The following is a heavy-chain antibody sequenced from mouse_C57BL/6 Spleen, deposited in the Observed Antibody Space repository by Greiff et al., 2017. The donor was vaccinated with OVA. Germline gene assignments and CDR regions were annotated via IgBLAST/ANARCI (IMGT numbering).Heavy chain of an antibody. CDR1: GYTFTDYE. CDR3: TRSGLRAFAY. V-gene: IGHV1-15*01. J-gene: IGHJ3*01. Sequence: VQLQESGAELVRPGASVTLSCKASGYTFTDYEMHWVKQTPVHGLEWIGAIDPETGGTAYNQKFKGKAILTADKSSSTAYMELRSLTSEDSAVYYCTRSGLRAFAYWGQGTLVTVSA. CDR2: IDPETGGT. D-gene: IGHD3-1*01.